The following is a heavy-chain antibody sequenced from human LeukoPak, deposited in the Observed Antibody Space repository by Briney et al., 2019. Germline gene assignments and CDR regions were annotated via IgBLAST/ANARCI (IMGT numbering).Heavy chain of an antibody. D-gene: IGHD3-22*01. CDR2: IYYSGRT. V-gene: IGHV4-59*01. J-gene: IGHJ4*02. CDR1: GGSISSYY. CDR3: ARAITMIVVGDYYFDY. Sequence: SETLPLTCTVSGGSISSYYWSWIRQPPGKGLEWIGYIYYSGRTNYNPSLKSRVTISVDTSKNQFSLKLSSVTAADTAVYYCARAITMIVVGDYYFDYWGQGTLVTVSS.